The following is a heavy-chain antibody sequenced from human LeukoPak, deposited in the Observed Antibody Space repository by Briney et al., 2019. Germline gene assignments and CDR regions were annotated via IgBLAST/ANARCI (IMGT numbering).Heavy chain of an antibody. CDR2: IYYSGNT. V-gene: IGHV4-59*01. J-gene: IGHJ4*02. Sequence: SETLSLTCTVSGGSIASYYWSWIRQPPGKGLEWIGYIYYSGNTNYSPSLQSRVTISVDTSKNQFSLKLSSVTAADTAVYYCAREALDCSGGSCYSVPDSWGQGTLVTVSS. CDR1: GGSIASYY. CDR3: AREALDCSGGSCYSVPDS. D-gene: IGHD2-15*01.